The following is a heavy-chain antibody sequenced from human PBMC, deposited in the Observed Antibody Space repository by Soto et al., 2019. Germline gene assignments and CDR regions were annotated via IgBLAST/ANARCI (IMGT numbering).Heavy chain of an antibody. CDR3: ARRPDYYYGMDV. CDR2: IWYDGSNK. V-gene: IGHV3-33*01. CDR1: GFTFSSYG. J-gene: IGHJ6*02. Sequence: QVQLVESGGGVVQPGRSLRLSCAASGFTFSSYGMHWVRQAPGKGLEWVAVIWYDGSNKYYADSVKGRFTISRDNSKNMLYLQMNSLRAEDTAVYYCARRPDYYYGMDVWGQGTTVTVSS.